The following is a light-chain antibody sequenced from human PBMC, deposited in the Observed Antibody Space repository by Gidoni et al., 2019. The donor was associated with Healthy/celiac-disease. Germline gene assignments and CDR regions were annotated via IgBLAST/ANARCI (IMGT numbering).Light chain of an antibody. CDR2: DAS. Sequence: DIELTQSPSSLSASVGDRVTITCQASQDISNYLNWYQQKPGKAPKLLIYDASNLETGVPSRFSGGGSGTDFTFTISSLQPEDIATYYCQQYDNHRSLTFGEGTKVEIK. V-gene: IGKV1-33*01. CDR3: QQYDNHRSLT. J-gene: IGKJ4*01. CDR1: QDISNY.